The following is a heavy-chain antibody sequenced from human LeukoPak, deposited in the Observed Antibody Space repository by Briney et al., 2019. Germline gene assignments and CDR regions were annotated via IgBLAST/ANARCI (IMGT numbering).Heavy chain of an antibody. Sequence: SETLSLTCTVSGGSVSSGSYYWSWIRQPPGKGLEWIGYIYYSGSTNYNPSLKSRVTISVDTSKNQFSLKLSSVTAADTALYYCATEIYCGGDCYSDYWGQGTLATVSS. CDR3: ATEIYCGGDCYSDY. CDR1: GGSVSSGSYY. CDR2: IYYSGST. V-gene: IGHV4-61*01. J-gene: IGHJ4*02. D-gene: IGHD2-21*02.